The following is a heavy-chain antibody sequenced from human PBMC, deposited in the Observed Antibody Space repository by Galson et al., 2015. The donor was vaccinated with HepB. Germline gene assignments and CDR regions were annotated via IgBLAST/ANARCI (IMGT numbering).Heavy chain of an antibody. CDR1: GFSVKNYG. CDR3: AKGTIDIDS. V-gene: IGHV3-23*01. Sequence: SLRLSCAASGFSVKNYGMTWVRQAPGKGLECVSAIGVSAGNTDYADSAKGRFTISRDNSKNTLYLQMNSLRVEDTALYYCAKGTIDIDSWGQGTQVTVSS. J-gene: IGHJ4*02. D-gene: IGHD3-3*01. CDR2: IGVSAGNT.